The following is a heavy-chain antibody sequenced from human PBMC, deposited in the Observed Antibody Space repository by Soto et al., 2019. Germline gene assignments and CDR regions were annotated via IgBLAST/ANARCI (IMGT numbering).Heavy chain of an antibody. CDR3: ARAYSGEPDS. CDR1: GFTFSSYS. CDR2: ISSSSSTI. D-gene: IGHD3-10*01. Sequence: GGSLTLSCEASGFTFSSYSMNWVRQAPGQGLEWVSYISSSSSTIYYADSVKGRFTISRDNAKNSLSVPVTGMRDEDTAVYYCARAYSGEPDSWGQGTLVPVSS. V-gene: IGHV3-48*02. J-gene: IGHJ4*02.